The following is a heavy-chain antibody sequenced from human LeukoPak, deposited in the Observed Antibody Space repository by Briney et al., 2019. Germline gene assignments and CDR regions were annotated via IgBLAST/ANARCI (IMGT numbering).Heavy chain of an antibody. CDR2: IWYDGSNK. CDR3: ARDNKEGFDY. Sequence: GRSLRLSCAASGITFSSYGMHWVRQAPGRGLEWVAVIWYDGSNKYYADSVKGRFTISKDNSKNTLYLQMNSLRAEDTAVYYCARDNKEGFDYWGQGTLVTVSS. V-gene: IGHV3-33*01. CDR1: GITFSSYG. D-gene: IGHD2/OR15-2a*01. J-gene: IGHJ4*02.